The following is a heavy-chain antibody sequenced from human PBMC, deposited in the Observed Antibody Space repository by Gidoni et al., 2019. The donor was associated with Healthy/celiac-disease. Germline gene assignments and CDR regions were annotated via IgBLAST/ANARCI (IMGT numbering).Heavy chain of an antibody. CDR1: GFTVADYA. Sequence: EVQLVESGGGLVQPGRSLRLSCADAGFTVADYAMHWVRQAPGKGLEWVSAISLISGSIGYADSVQGRFTISRDNAKNSLYLQMNSLRAEDTALYYCAKSRSVAAACGFDLWGRGTLVTVSS. CDR2: ISLISGSI. J-gene: IGHJ2*01. V-gene: IGHV3-9*01. CDR3: AKSRSVAAACGFDL. D-gene: IGHD6-13*01.